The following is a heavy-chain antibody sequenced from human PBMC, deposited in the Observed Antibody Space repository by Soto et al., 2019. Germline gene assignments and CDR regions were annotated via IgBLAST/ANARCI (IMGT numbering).Heavy chain of an antibody. D-gene: IGHD5-12*01. CDR3: AHLNIVATYFNY. CDR2: IYWDDDK. J-gene: IGHJ4*02. Sequence: QITLKESGPTLVKPTQTLTLTCTFSGFSLSTSGVGVGWIRQPPGKALEWLALIYWDDDKRYSPSLESRLIITKDTSKNHVVLTMTNMDPVDTATYYCAHLNIVATYFNYWGQGTLVTVSS. V-gene: IGHV2-5*02. CDR1: GFSLSTSGVG.